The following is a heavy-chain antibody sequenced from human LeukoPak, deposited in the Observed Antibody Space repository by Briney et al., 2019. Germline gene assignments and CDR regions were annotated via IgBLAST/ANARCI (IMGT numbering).Heavy chain of an antibody. CDR1: GFTFSSYG. J-gene: IGHJ2*01. V-gene: IGHV3-48*04. CDR3: ARGPSGSPGGNWYFDL. CDR2: ISGSSSTI. Sequence: GGSLRLSCAASGFTFSSYGMNWVRQAPGKGLEWVSYISGSSSTIYYADSVKGRFTISRDNAKSSLYLQMNSLRAEDTAVYYCARGPSGSPGGNWYFDLWGRGTLVTVSS. D-gene: IGHD3-10*01.